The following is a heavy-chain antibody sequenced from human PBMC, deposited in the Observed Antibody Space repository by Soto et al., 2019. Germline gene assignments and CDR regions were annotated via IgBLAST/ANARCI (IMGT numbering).Heavy chain of an antibody. CDR1: GYTFTSYG. Sequence: QVQLVQSGAELKKPGASVQVSCKASGYTFTSYGISWVRQAPGQGLEWMGWINAYNGNTNYAQDFQGRVTMTTDTSTSTAFMELRSLSSDDTAVYYCARANVYFGLPLDYWGQGTLVTVSS. D-gene: IGHD3-10*01. CDR3: ARANVYFGLPLDY. V-gene: IGHV1-18*01. CDR2: INAYNGNT. J-gene: IGHJ4*02.